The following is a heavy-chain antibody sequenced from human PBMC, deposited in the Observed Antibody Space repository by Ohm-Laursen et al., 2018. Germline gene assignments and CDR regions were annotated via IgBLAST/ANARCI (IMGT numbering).Heavy chain of an antibody. V-gene: IGHV4-31*03. D-gene: IGHD5-24*01. CDR1: GGSISSGGYY. J-gene: IGHJ4*02. Sequence: TLSLTCTVSGGSISSGGYYWSWIRQHPGKGLEWIGYIYYSGSTYYNPSLKSRVTISVDTSKNQFSLKLSSVTAADTAVYYCARGWLQFQTLDYWGQGTLVTVSS. CDR2: IYYSGST. CDR3: ARGWLQFQTLDY.